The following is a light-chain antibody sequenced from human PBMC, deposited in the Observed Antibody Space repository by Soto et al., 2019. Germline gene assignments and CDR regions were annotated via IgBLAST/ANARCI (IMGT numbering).Light chain of an antibody. CDR1: SSNIGAGYD. J-gene: IGLJ3*02. CDR3: QSHDSSLNSWV. Sequence: QSLLTQPPSMSGAPGQRVTISCTGSSSNIGAGYDVHWYQLLPGTAPKLLIYGNTNRPSGVPDRFSGSKSGTSASLAITGLRAEDEAAYYCQSHDSSLNSWVFGGGTKVTVL. V-gene: IGLV1-40*01. CDR2: GNT.